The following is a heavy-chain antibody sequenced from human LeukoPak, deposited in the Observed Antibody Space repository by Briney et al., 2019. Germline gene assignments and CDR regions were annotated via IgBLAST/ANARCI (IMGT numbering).Heavy chain of an antibody. D-gene: IGHD5-24*01. V-gene: IGHV3-30*02. J-gene: IGHJ4*02. CDR1: GLILSNYG. CDR3: AKEGGDGSPFDY. CDR2: IRFDGSTQ. Sequence: GGSLRLSWAASGLILSNYGMHWVRHSPDKGLEWVTFIRFDGSTQYYADSVKGRFTISRDNSKDTLYLQMSSLRLEDTGVYYCAKEGGDGSPFDYWGQGILVTVSS.